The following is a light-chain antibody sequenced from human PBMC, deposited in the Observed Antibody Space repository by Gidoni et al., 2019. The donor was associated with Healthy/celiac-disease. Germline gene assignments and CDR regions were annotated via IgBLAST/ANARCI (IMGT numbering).Light chain of an antibody. V-gene: IGKV4-1*01. CDR1: QSVLYSSNNKNY. J-gene: IGKJ2*01. CDR3: QQYYSTPPYT. Sequence: DLVMTQSPDSLAVSLGERATINCKSSQSVLYSSNNKNYLAWYQQKPGQPPKLLIYWASTRESGVPDRFSGSGSGTDFTLTISSLQAEDVAVYYCQQYYSTPPYTFXXXTRLEIK. CDR2: WAS.